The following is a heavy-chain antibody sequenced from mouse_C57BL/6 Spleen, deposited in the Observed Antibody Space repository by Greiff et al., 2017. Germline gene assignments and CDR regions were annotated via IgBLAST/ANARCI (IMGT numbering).Heavy chain of an antibody. CDR1: GFSLTSYA. CDR2: IWTGGGT. Sequence: VKLMESGPGLVAPSQSLSITCTVSGFSLTSYAISWVRQPPGKGLEWLGVIWTGGGTNYNSALKSRLSISKDNSKSQVFLKMNSLQTDDTARYYCARNYYGSSPPFDYWGQGTTLTVSS. D-gene: IGHD1-1*01. V-gene: IGHV2-9-1*01. CDR3: ARNYYGSSPPFDY. J-gene: IGHJ2*01.